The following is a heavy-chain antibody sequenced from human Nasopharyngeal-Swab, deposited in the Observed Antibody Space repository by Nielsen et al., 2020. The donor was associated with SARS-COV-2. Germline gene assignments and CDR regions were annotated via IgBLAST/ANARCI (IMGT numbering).Heavy chain of an antibody. V-gene: IGHV1-24*01. J-gene: IGHJ5*02. CDR2: FDPEDGET. CDR1: GYTLTELS. D-gene: IGHD4-23*01. CDR3: ATAPPMVVTPPWWFDP. Sequence: SVKVSCKVSGYTLTELSMHWVRQAPGKGLEWMGGFDPEDGETIYAQKFQGRVTMTEDTSTDTAYMELSSLRSEDTAVYYCATAPPMVVTPPWWFDPWGQGTLVTVSS.